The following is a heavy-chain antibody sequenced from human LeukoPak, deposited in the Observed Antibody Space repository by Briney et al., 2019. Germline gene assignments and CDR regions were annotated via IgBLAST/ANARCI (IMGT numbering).Heavy chain of an antibody. J-gene: IGHJ4*02. Sequence: GGSLRLSCAASGFTFSGYSMNWVRQAPGKGLEWISHISSSSSTIYYADSVKGRFTISRDNSKNTLYLQMNSLRAEDTAVYYCARVPGIAAAGLDYWGQGTLVTVSS. CDR1: GFTFSGYS. CDR3: ARVPGIAAAGLDY. V-gene: IGHV3-48*01. D-gene: IGHD6-13*01. CDR2: ISSSSSTI.